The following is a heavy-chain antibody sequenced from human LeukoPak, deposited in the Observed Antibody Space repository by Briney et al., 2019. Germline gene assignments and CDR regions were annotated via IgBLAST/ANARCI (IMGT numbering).Heavy chain of an antibody. CDR2: IYYSWST. V-gene: IGHV4-59*08. D-gene: IGHD3-9*01. J-gene: IGHJ4*02. CDR3: ARHPDYDILTGYYFDY. Sequence: SETLSLTCTVSGGSISSYYWSWLRQPPGKGLEWLGYIYYSWSTNYNPSLKSRVTISVETSKNQFSLKLSSVTAAETAVYYCARHPDYDILTGYYFDYWGQGTLVTVSS. CDR1: GGSISSYY.